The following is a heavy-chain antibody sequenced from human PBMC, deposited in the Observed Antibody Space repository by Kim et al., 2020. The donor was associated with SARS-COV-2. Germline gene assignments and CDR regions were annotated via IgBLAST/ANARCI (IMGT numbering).Heavy chain of an antibody. CDR1: GFTFSSYS. Sequence: GGSLRLSCAASGFTFSSYSMNWVRQAPGKGLEWVSSISLSSSYIYHADSVKGRFTISRDNAKNSLFLQMNSLRAEDTAVYYCARGSIAVAGGLDYWGQGT. CDR3: ARGSIAVAGGLDY. D-gene: IGHD6-13*01. CDR2: ISLSSSYI. J-gene: IGHJ4*02. V-gene: IGHV3-21*01.